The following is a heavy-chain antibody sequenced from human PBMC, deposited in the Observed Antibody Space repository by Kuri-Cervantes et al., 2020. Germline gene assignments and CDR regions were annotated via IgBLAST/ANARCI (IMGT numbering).Heavy chain of an antibody. CDR2: ISWNSGSI. CDR1: GFTFDDYA. V-gene: IGHV3-9*01. Sequence: LSLTCAASGFTFDDYAMHWVRQAPGKGLEWVSGISWNSGSIGYADSVKGRFTISRDNSKNTLYLQMNSLRAEDTAVYYCARAFPVNYYYYGMDVWGQGTTVTVSS. CDR3: ARAFPVNYYYYGMDV. D-gene: IGHD2-21*01. J-gene: IGHJ6*02.